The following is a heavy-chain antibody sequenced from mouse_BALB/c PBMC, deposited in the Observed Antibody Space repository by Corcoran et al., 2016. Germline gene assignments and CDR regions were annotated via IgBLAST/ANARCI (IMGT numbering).Heavy chain of an antibody. CDR1: GFNIKDTY. CDR2: SDPANGNT. J-gene: IGHJ4*01. CDR3: ASYYVRNFAMDY. Sequence: EVQLQQSGAELVKPGASVQLSCTASGFNIKDTYMHWVKQRPEQGLEWSGRSDPANGNTKYDPKFQGKATITVDTSSNTAYLQLSSLTSEDTAVYYCASYYVRNFAMDYWGQGTSVTVSS. V-gene: IGHV14-3*02. D-gene: IGHD1-1*01.